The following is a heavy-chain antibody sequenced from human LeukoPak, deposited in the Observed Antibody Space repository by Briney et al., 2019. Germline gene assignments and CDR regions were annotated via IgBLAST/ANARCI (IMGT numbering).Heavy chain of an antibody. J-gene: IGHJ4*02. V-gene: IGHV3-21*01. CDR3: ARERGYSYGYSDY. D-gene: IGHD5-18*01. CDR1: GFTFSSYS. CDR2: ISSSSSYI. Sequence: GGSLRLSCAASGFTFSSYSMNWVRQAPGKGLEWVSSISSSSSYIYYADSVKGRFTISRDNAKNSLYLQMNSLRAEDTAVYYCARERGYSYGYSDYWGQGTLVTVSS.